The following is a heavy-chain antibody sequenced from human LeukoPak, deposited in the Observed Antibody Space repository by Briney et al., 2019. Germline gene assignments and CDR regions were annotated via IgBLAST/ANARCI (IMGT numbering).Heavy chain of an antibody. CDR2: ISDGGSTI. CDR1: GFTFSSYE. J-gene: IGHJ4*02. V-gene: IGHV3-48*03. CDR3: ARGLSGRVWFFDY. Sequence: GGSLRLSCATSGFTFSSYEMNWVRQAPGKGLEWVSYISDGGSTIYYADSVKGRFTISRDNAKNSLYLQMNSLRAEDTAVYYCARGLSGRVWFFDYWGQGTLVTVSS. D-gene: IGHD3-16*01.